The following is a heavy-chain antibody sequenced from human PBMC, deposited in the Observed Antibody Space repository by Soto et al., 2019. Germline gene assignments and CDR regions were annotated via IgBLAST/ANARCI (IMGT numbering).Heavy chain of an antibody. V-gene: IGHV3-23*01. J-gene: IGHJ4*02. D-gene: IGHD3-22*01. CDR2: ISGSGGTT. CDR1: GFTFSTYA. CDR3: ARELAYDSSGYDD. Sequence: GGSLRLSCAASGFTFSTYAMSWIRQAPGKGLEWVSAISGSGGTTYYADSVKGRFTISRDNSKNTLYLQMNSLRAEDTAVYYCARELAYDSSGYDDWGQGTLVTVSS.